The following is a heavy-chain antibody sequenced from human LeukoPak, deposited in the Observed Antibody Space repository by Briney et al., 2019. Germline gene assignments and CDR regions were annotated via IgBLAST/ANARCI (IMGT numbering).Heavy chain of an antibody. D-gene: IGHD6-19*01. CDR1: GFTFTNYA. CDR2: IRDRDDNT. CDR3: TRDDAVGGGYLDY. J-gene: IGHJ4*02. Sequence: GGSLRLSCVASGFTFTNYAMTWVRQAPGKGLEWVSGIRDRDDNTYYADSVKGRFTISRDKSKNTLFLQMNSLRAEDTAINFCTRDDAVGGGYLDYWGQGTLVTVSS. V-gene: IGHV3-23*01.